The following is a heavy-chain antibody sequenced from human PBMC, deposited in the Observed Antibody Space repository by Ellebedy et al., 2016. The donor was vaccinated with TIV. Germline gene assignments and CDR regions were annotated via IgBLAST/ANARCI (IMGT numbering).Heavy chain of an antibody. CDR1: GYTFTSSG. D-gene: IGHD2-2*01. CDR3: ARDVVVVPAAMVSYYYYYYGMDV. Sequence: ASVKVSXXASGYTFTSSGISWVRLAPGQGLEWMGWISAYNGNTNYAQKLQGRVTMTTDTSTSTAYMELRSLRSDDTAVYYCARDVVVVPAAMVSYYYYYYGMDVWGQGTTVTVSS. CDR2: ISAYNGNT. J-gene: IGHJ6*02. V-gene: IGHV1-18*01.